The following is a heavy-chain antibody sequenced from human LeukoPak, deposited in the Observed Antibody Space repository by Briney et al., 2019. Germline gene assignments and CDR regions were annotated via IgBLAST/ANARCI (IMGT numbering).Heavy chain of an antibody. CDR3: ATHGEAGSTFDY. V-gene: IGHV1-8*01. Sequence: ASVKVSCKASGYTFTSYDINWVRQATGQGLEWMGWMNPNSGNTGYAQKFQGRVTMTRNTSISTAYMELSSLRSEDTAVYYCATHGEAGSTFDYWGQGTLVTASS. CDR1: GYTFTSYD. CDR2: MNPNSGNT. J-gene: IGHJ4*02. D-gene: IGHD3-10*01.